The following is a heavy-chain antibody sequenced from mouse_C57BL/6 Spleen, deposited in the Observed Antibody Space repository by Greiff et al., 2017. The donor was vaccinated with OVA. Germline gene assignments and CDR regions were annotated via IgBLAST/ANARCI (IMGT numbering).Heavy chain of an antibody. D-gene: IGHD1-1*01. CDR3: ARSDYYGSSFYAMDY. Sequence: QVHVKQSGPELVKPGASVKISCKASGYTFTDYYINWVKQRPGQGLEWIGWIFPGSGSTYYNEKFKGKATLTVDKSSSTAYMLLSSLTSEDSAVYFCARSDYYGSSFYAMDYWGQGTSVTVSS. CDR1: GYTFTDYY. CDR2: IFPGSGST. J-gene: IGHJ4*01. V-gene: IGHV1-75*01.